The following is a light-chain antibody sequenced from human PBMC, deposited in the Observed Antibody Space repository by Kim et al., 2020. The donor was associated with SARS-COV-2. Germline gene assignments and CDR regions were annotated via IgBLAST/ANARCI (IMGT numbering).Light chain of an antibody. Sequence: DIQMTQSPSTLSASVGDRVTITCRASQSISSWLAWYQQKPGKAPKLLIYKASSLESGVPSRFSGSGSGTEFTLTISSLQPDDFATYYCQQYNSYSITFGGGTRLEIK. CDR3: QQYNSYSIT. CDR1: QSISSW. V-gene: IGKV1-5*03. CDR2: KAS. J-gene: IGKJ5*01.